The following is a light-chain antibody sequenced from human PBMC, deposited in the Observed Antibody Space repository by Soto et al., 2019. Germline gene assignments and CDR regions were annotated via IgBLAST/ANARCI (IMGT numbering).Light chain of an antibody. Sequence: EIVSTQSPGTLSLSPGEGATLSCRASQSISSNFLARYQQKRGQAPRLLIHGASNRATGIPDRFSGSGSGTDFTLTITRLEPEDFAVYYCQQYGGSPRTFGQGTKVDIK. CDR1: QSISSNF. CDR2: GAS. V-gene: IGKV3-20*01. J-gene: IGKJ1*01. CDR3: QQYGGSPRT.